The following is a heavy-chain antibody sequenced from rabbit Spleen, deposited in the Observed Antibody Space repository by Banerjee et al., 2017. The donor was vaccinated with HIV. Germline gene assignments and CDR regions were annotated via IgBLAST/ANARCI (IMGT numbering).Heavy chain of an antibody. Sequence: HLKESGGGLVQPGGSLKLSCTASGFTLSSYYMNWVRQAPGKGLEWIGYIDPVFGVAYYANWVNGRFSISREKAQNTVFLQMTSLTAADTATYFCARVDVWTHFKLWGQGTLVTVS. CDR3: ARVDVWTHFKL. V-gene: IGHV1S7*01. CDR2: IDPVFGVA. CDR1: GFTLSSYY. J-gene: IGHJ4*01. D-gene: IGHD2-1*01.